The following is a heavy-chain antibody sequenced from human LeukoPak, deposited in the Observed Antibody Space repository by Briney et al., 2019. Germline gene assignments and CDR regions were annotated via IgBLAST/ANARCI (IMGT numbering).Heavy chain of an antibody. V-gene: IGHV1-18*01. J-gene: IGHJ4*02. D-gene: IGHD5-24*01. CDR1: GYTFTNYG. CDR3: ARGRDGYFTTPFDY. CDR2: ISGYNGNT. Sequence: ASVKVSCKASGYTFTNYGISWVRQAPGQGLEWMGWISGYNGNTNYVQKLQGRVTMTKDTSTSTAYMELRSLRSDDTAVYYCARGRDGYFTTPFDYWGQGTLVTVSS.